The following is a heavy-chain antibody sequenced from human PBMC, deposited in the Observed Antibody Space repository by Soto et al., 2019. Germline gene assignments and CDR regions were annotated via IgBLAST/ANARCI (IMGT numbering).Heavy chain of an antibody. CDR2: IVVGSGNT. D-gene: IGHD4-17*01. Sequence: GASVKVSCKASGFTFTSSAMQSVRQARGQRLEWIGWIVVGSGNTNYAQKFQERVTITRDMSTSTAYMELSSLRSEDTAVYYCAAFTTHDYGDYGRPYWGQGTLVTVSS. CDR3: AAFTTHDYGDYGRPY. J-gene: IGHJ4*02. V-gene: IGHV1-58*02. CDR1: GFTFTSSA.